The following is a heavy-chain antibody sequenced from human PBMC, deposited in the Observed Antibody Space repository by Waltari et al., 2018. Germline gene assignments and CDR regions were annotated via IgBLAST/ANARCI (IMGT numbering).Heavy chain of an antibody. D-gene: IGHD4-4*01. CDR2: IYSGGST. CDR3: ARVNDYSNYGWFDP. Sequence: EVQLVESGGGLIQPGGSLRLSCAASGFTVSSNYMSWVRQAPGKGLEWVSVIYSGGSTFYADSVKGRFTISRDNSKNTLYLQMNSRRAEDTAVYYCARVNDYSNYGWFDPWGQGTLVTVSS. CDR1: GFTVSSNY. J-gene: IGHJ5*02. V-gene: IGHV3-53*01.